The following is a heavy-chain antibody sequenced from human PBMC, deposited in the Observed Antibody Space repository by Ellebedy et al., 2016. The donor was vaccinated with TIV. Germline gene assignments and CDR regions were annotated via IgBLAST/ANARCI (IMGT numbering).Heavy chain of an antibody. D-gene: IGHD2-15*01. J-gene: IGHJ4*02. CDR2: IWYDGTAK. CDR1: EFTFSTYH. Sequence: PGGSLRLSCAASEFTFSTYHMHWVRQAPGKGLEWVAVIWYDGTAKFYAESVKGRFTISRDTSQNTLYLEMNSLRADDTALYYCARELGGSGGSDFDYWGQGTLVTVSS. V-gene: IGHV3-33*01. CDR3: ARELGGSGGSDFDY.